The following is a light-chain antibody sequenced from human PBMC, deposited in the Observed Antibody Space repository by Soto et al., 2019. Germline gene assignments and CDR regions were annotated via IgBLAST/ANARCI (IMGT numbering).Light chain of an antibody. CDR3: TSYTRSDTVI. V-gene: IGLV2-14*03. J-gene: IGLJ2*01. CDR2: DID. Sequence: QSALTQPASVSGSPGQAITIACTGTTSDVGGYNYVSRYQQHPGRAPKLMIYDIDNRPSGVSDRFSGSKSGNTASLTISGLQADDEADYYCTSYTRSDTVIFGGGTKVTVL. CDR1: TSDVGGYNY.